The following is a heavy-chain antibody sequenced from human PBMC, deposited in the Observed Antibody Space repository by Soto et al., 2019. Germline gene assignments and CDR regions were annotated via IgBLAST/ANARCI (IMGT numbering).Heavy chain of an antibody. V-gene: IGHV2-5*02. CDR3: AHGLLAQRHDTFDI. CDR1: GFSLITSEVG. J-gene: IGHJ3*02. CDR2: IYWDDDK. D-gene: IGHD2-2*01. Sequence: QITLKESGPTLVKPTQTLTLTCTFSGFSLITSEVGVGWIRQPPGNALEWLALIYWDDDKRYSPSLKSRLTLTKDTSKNQVVLTMTNMDPVDTATYYCAHGLLAQRHDTFDIWGQGTMVTVSS.